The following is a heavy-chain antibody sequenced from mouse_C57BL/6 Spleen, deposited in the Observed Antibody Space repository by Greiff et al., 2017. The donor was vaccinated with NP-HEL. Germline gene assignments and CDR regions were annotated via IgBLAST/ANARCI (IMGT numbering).Heavy chain of an antibody. J-gene: IGHJ3*01. Sequence: EVQLQQSGPELVKPGASVKMSCKASGYTFTDYNMHWVKQSHGKSLEWIGYINPNNGGTSYNQKFKGKATLTVNKSSSTAYMELRSLTSEDSAVYYWARTGDGYPWFAYWGQGTLVTVSA. CDR1: GYTFTDYN. CDR2: INPNNGGT. CDR3: ARTGDGYPWFAY. D-gene: IGHD2-3*01. V-gene: IGHV1-22*01.